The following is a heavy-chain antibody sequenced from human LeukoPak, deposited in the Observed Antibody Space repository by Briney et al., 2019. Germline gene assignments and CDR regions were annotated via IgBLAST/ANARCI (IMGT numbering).Heavy chain of an antibody. V-gene: IGHV3-21*01. J-gene: IGHJ6*03. CDR3: ARDGGYSYGYKGTYYYYYMDV. D-gene: IGHD5-18*01. CDR1: GFTFSSYN. CDR2: ISSSSSYI. Sequence: GGSLRLSCAASGFTFSSYNMNWVRQAPGKGLEWVSSISSSSSYIYYADSVKGRFTISRDNAKNSLYLQMNSLRAEDTAVYYCARDGGYSYGYKGTYYYYYMDVWGKGTTVTVSS.